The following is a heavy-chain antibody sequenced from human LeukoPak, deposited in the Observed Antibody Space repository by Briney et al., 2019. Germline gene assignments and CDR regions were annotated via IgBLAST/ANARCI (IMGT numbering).Heavy chain of an antibody. CDR2: ISGSGGST. D-gene: IGHD3-10*01. V-gene: IGHV3-23*01. CDR1: GFTFSSYA. CDR3: AKPLYGSGSDY. J-gene: IGHJ4*02. Sequence: GGSLRLSCAASGFTFSSYAMSWVRQAPGEGLGWVSAISGSGGSTYYADSVKGRFTISRDNSKNTLYLQMNSLRAEDTAVYYCAKPLYGSGSDYWGQGTLVTVSS.